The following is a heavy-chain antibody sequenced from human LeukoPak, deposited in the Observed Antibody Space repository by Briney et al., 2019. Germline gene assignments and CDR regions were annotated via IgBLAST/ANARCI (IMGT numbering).Heavy chain of an antibody. Sequence: PGGSLRLSCAASGFSFSGYWMYWVRQAPGKGLVWVSLINGDGSSTNYADSVKGRFTISRDNAKNTLYLQVNSLRADDTAVYYCARHLGTYSDHWGQGTLVTVSA. D-gene: IGHD1-1*01. CDR1: GFSFSGYW. CDR3: ARHLGTYSDH. CDR2: INGDGSST. V-gene: IGHV3-74*01. J-gene: IGHJ4*02.